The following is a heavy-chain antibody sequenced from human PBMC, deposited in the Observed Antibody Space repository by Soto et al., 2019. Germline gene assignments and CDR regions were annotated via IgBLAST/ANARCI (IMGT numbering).Heavy chain of an antibody. D-gene: IGHD5-18*01. J-gene: IGHJ4*02. V-gene: IGHV4-34*01. CDR2: INHSGST. CDR3: ARDSPNRRGYSQRGPFDY. CDR1: GGSFSGYY. Sequence: SETLSLTCAVYGGSFSGYYWSWIRQPPGKGLEWIGEINHSGSTNYNPSLKSRVTISVDTSKNQFSLKLSSVTAADTAVYYCARDSPNRRGYSQRGPFDYWGQGTLVTVAS.